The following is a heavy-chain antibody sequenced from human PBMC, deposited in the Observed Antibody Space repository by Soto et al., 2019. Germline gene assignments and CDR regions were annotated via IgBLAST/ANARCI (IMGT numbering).Heavy chain of an antibody. Sequence: GESLKISCKGSGYSFTSYWIGWVRQMPGKGLEWMGIIYPGDSDTRYSPSFQGQVPISADKSISTAYLQWSSLKASDTAMYYCARGYSYGYDTYYYYMDVWGKGTTVTVSS. CDR3: ARGYSYGYDTYYYYMDV. CDR2: IYPGDSDT. J-gene: IGHJ6*03. CDR1: GYSFTSYW. V-gene: IGHV5-51*01. D-gene: IGHD5-18*01.